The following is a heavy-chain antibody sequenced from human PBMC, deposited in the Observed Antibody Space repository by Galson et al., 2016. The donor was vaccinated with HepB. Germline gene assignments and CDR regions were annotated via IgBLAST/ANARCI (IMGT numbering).Heavy chain of an antibody. CDR3: ARDPYCGGDCNSPRYFDL. J-gene: IGHJ2*01. D-gene: IGHD2-21*02. V-gene: IGHV3-48*04. CDR2: ISTGGTAI. Sequence: SLRLSCAVSGFTLSNYRIDWVRQAPGKGLDWVSYISTGGTAIYYADSVKGRFTISRDNAKNLLYLQMNSLRVEDTAVYYCARDPYCGGDCNSPRYFDLWGRGTLVTVSS. CDR1: GFTLSNYR.